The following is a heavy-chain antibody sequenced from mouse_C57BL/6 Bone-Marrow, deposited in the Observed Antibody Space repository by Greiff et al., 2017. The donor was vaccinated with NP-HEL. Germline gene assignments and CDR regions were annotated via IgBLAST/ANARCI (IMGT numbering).Heavy chain of an antibody. D-gene: IGHD1-1*01. CDR2: IWSGGST. CDR3: ARNAAITTVVADY. CDR1: GFSLTSYG. J-gene: IGHJ2*01. V-gene: IGHV2-2*01. Sequence: VKLMESGPGLVQPSQSLSITCTVSGFSLTSYGVHWVRQSPGKGLEWLGVIWSGGSTDYNAAFISRLSISKDNSKSQVFFKMNSLQADDTAIYYCARNAAITTVVADYWGQGTTLTVSS.